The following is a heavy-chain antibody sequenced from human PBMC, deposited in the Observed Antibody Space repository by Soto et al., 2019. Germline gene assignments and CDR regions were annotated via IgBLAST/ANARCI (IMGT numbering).Heavy chain of an antibody. CDR1: GYTFTSYA. Sequence: ASVKVSCKASGYTFTSYAMHWVRQAPGQRLEWMGWINAGNGNTKYSQKFQGRVTITRDTSTSTAYMELSSLRSEDTAVYYCARSRHNIVLLTNWFDPWGQGTLVTVSS. J-gene: IGHJ5*02. CDR2: INAGNGNT. D-gene: IGHD2-8*01. V-gene: IGHV1-3*01. CDR3: ARSRHNIVLLTNWFDP.